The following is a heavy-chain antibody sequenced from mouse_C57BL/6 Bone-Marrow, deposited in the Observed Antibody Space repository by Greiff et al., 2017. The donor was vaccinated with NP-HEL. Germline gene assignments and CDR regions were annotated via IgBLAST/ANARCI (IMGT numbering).Heavy chain of an antibody. CDR1: GFNIKDDY. Sequence: EVQLQQSGAELVRPGASVKLSCTASGFNIKDDYMHWVKQRPEQGLEWIGWIDPENGDTEYASKFQGKATITADTSSNTAYLQLSSLTSEDTAVYYCRNTVGDYWGQGTTLTVSS. V-gene: IGHV14-4*01. CDR3: RNTVGDY. J-gene: IGHJ2*01. CDR2: IDPENGDT. D-gene: IGHD1-1*01.